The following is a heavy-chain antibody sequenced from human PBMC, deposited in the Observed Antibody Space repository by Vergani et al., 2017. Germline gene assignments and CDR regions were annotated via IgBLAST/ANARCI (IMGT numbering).Heavy chain of an antibody. V-gene: IGHV1-69*01. CDR3: ARSEKYYYGSGSYGAPYYYYYGMDV. CDR2: IIPIFGTA. D-gene: IGHD3-10*01. J-gene: IGHJ6*02. CDR1: GGTFSSYA. Sequence: QVQLVQSGAEVKKPGSSVKVSCKASGGTFSSYAISWVRQAPGQGLEWMGGIIPIFGTANYAQKFQGRVTSTADESTSTAYMELSSLRSEDTAVYYCARSEKYYYGSGSYGAPYYYYYGMDVWGQGTTVTVSS.